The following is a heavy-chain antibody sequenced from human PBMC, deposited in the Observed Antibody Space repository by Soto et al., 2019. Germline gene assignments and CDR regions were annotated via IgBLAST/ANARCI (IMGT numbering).Heavy chain of an antibody. CDR1: GDSISTDY. V-gene: IGHV4-59*08. D-gene: IGHD7-27*01. CDR3: AKNWNWGSLVH. CDR2: IYYGGST. Sequence: LSLTCAVSGDSISTDYWSWIRQSPGKGLEWIGFIYYGGSTNYNPSLKSRVTISVDTPKNQFSLKLSSVTAADTAVYYCAKNWNWGSLVHWGQGTLVTVSS. J-gene: IGHJ4*02.